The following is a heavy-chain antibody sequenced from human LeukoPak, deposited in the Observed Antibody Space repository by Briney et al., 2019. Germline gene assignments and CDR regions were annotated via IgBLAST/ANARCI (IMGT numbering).Heavy chain of an antibody. J-gene: IGHJ4*02. D-gene: IGHD4-23*01. V-gene: IGHV6-1*01. CDR2: TYYRSEWYT. CDR3: ARDFYGGPYYFDY. Sequence: SQTLSLTCAISGDSVSSNSAAWNWIRQSPSRGLEWLGRTYYRSEWYTDYAISVKSRVTINPDTSKNQFSLQLNSVTPDDTAIYYCARDFYGGPYYFDYWGQGTLVTVSS. CDR1: GDSVSSNSAA.